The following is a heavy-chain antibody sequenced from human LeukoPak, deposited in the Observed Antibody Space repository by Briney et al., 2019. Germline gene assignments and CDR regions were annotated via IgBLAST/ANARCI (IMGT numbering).Heavy chain of an antibody. CDR2: IIPILGIA. Sequence: ASVKVSCKASGGTFSSYAISWVRQAPGQGLEWMGRIIPILGIANYAQKFQGRVTITADKSTSTAYMELSSLRSEDTAVYYCARDLFEASEDTAMVTHYWGQGTLVTVSS. V-gene: IGHV1-69*04. J-gene: IGHJ4*02. D-gene: IGHD5-18*01. CDR3: ARDLFEASEDTAMVTHY. CDR1: GGTFSSYA.